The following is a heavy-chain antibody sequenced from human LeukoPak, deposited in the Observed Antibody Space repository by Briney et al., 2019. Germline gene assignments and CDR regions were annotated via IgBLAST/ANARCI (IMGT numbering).Heavy chain of an antibody. CDR1: GFTSSSYA. J-gene: IGHJ4*02. CDR3: AKDTFSYCSSTSCWHFDH. Sequence: GGSLRLSCAASGFTSSSYAMSWVRQAPGKGLEWVSGISGSGGSTYYADSVKGRFTISRDNSKNTLYLQMNSLRAEDTAVYYCAKDTFSYCSSTSCWHFDHWGQGTLVTVSS. CDR2: ISGSGGST. V-gene: IGHV3-23*01. D-gene: IGHD2-2*01.